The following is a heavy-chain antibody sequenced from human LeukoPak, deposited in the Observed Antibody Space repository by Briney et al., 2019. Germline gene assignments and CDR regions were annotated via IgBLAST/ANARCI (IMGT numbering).Heavy chain of an antibody. V-gene: IGHV5-51*01. J-gene: IGHJ5*02. D-gene: IGHD1-1*01. CDR3: ARQPEGTWFDP. CDR1: GYSFTNDW. Sequence: GESLKISCKGFGYSFTNDWIGWVRQMPGKGLEWMGIIYPGDSDAKYSPSFQGQVTMSVDKSITTAYLQWSSLKASDTAMYYCARQPEGTWFDPWGQGTLVTVSS. CDR2: IYPGDSDA.